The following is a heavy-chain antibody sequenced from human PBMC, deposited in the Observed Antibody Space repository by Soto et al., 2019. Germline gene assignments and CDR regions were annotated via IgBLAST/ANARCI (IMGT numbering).Heavy chain of an antibody. CDR2: ISSSSSYI. V-gene: IGHV3-21*01. CDR3: ARVEVPAAMRGDI. D-gene: IGHD2-2*01. CDR1: GFTFSSYS. J-gene: IGHJ3*02. Sequence: GGSLRLSCAASGFTFSSYSMNWVRQAPGKGLEWVSSISSSSSYIYYADSVKGRFTISRDNAKNSLYLQMNSLRAEDTAVYYCARVEVPAAMRGDIWGQGTMVTVSS.